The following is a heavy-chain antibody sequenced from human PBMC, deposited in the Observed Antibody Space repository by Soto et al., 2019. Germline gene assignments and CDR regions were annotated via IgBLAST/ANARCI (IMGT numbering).Heavy chain of an antibody. CDR2: INPSGGSI. CDR3: ARDSEQWELHPSDY. V-gene: IGHV1-46*01. Sequence: QVQLVQSGAEVKKPGASVKVSCKASGYTFTSYYVHWVRQSPGQGLEWMGVINPSGGSITYAPKFQGRVTMTRDTSTSTVYMKLSSLRSEDTAVYYCARDSEQWELHPSDYWGQGTLVTVSS. D-gene: IGHD1-26*01. CDR1: GYTFTSYY. J-gene: IGHJ4*02.